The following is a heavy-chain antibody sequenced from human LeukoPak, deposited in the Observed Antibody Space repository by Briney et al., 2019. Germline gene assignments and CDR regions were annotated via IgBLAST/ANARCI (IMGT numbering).Heavy chain of an antibody. V-gene: IGHV4-34*01. Sequence: SETLSLTCAVYGGSFSGYYWSWIRQPPGKGLEWIGEINHSGSTNYNPSLKSRVTISVDTSKNQFSLKLSSVTAADTAVYYCARGGRSGITIFGVVNRYPPFFDYWGQGTLVTVSS. CDR3: ARGGRSGITIFGVVNRYPPFFDY. CDR1: GGSFSGYY. CDR2: INHSGST. D-gene: IGHD3-3*01. J-gene: IGHJ4*02.